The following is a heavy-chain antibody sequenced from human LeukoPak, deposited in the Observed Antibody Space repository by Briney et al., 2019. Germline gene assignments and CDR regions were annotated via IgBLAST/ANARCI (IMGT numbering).Heavy chain of an antibody. Sequence: PGGSLRLSWAASGFTFSSYAMSWVRQAPGKGLEWVSAISGSGGTTYYADSVKGRFTISRDNSKNTLYLQMNSLRAEDTAVYYCAKDFKRITMIVVVIGYGAFDIWGQGTMVTVSS. D-gene: IGHD3-22*01. J-gene: IGHJ3*02. CDR3: AKDFKRITMIVVVIGYGAFDI. CDR2: ISGSGGTT. V-gene: IGHV3-23*01. CDR1: GFTFSSYA.